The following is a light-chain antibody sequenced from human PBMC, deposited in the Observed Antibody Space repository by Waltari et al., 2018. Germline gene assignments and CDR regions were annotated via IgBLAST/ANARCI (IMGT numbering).Light chain of an antibody. Sequence: EVVMTQSPATLSVSQGERATLSCRASQSISINMVWYQQRPGQAPRLLIYEASMRATDIPARCSGSGSGTEVTLTISSVQSEDAAVYYCQQFNDWPRTFGQGTKVEIK. CDR3: QQFNDWPRT. V-gene: IGKV3-15*01. J-gene: IGKJ1*01. CDR1: QSISIN. CDR2: EAS.